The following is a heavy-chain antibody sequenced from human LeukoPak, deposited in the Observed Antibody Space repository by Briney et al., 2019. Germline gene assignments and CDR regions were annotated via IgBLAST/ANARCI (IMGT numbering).Heavy chain of an antibody. CDR2: INTNTGNP. CDR1: GYTFTSYA. CDR3: ARSSRYFDWLLPAY. V-gene: IGHV7-4-1*02. Sequence: ASVKVSCKASGYTFTSYAMNWVRQAPGQGLEWMGWINTNTGNPTYAQGFTGRFVFSLDTSVSTAYLRISSLKAEDTAVYYCARSSRYFDWLLPAYWGQGTLVTVSS. J-gene: IGHJ4*02. D-gene: IGHD3-9*01.